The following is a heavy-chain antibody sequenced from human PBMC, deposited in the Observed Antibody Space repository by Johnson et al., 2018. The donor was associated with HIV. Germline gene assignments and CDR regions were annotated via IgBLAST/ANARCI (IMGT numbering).Heavy chain of an antibody. Sequence: QVQLVESGGGLVKPGGSLRLSCAASGFTFSNAWMSWVRQAPGKGLEWVAVISYDGSNKYDADSVKGRFTISRDNSKNTLYLQMTSLRQDDTAVYYCTTGLYWNDAFDIWGQGTMVTVSS. CDR3: TTGLYWNDAFDI. J-gene: IGHJ3*02. D-gene: IGHD1-1*01. CDR1: GFTFSNAW. CDR2: ISYDGSNK. V-gene: IGHV3-30-3*01.